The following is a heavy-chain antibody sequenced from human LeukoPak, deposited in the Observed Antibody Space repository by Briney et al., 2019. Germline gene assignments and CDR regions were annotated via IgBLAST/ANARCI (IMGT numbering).Heavy chain of an antibody. CDR1: GFTLRSYA. D-gene: IGHD3-10*01. CDR3: AKSVARVPKALRWFGELFEI. Sequence: GALRPSFAASGFTLRSYAMHLVRQAPGKGLEWVAVISYDGSDEYYADSVKGRFTISRDNPKNTLYLQMNSQRAQDTAVYYCAKSVARVPKALRWFGELFEIWGQGTRVSVSS. CDR2: ISYDGSDE. V-gene: IGHV3-30*04. J-gene: IGHJ4*02.